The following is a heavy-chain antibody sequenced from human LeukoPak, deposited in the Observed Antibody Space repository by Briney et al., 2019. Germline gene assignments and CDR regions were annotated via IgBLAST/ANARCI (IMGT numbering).Heavy chain of an antibody. CDR2: IYYSGST. CDR1: GGSISSSSYY. D-gene: IGHD3-22*01. V-gene: IGHV4-39*01. CDR3: ARSYYYDSSGYAHFDY. J-gene: IGHJ4*02. Sequence: MTSETLSLTCTVSGGSISSSSYYWGWIRQPPGKGLEWIGSIYYSGSTYYNPSLKSRVTISVDTSKNQFSLKLSSVTAADTAVYYCARSYYYDSSGYAHFDYWGQGTLVTVSS.